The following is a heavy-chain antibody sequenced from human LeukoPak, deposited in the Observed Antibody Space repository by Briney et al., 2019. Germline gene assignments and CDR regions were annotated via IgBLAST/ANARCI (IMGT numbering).Heavy chain of an antibody. V-gene: IGHV3-33*08. Sequence: GGSLRLSCAASGFTFTSYAMTWVRQAPGKGLEWVAVIWYDGSNKYYADSVKGRFTISRDNSKNTLYLQMNSLRAEDTAVYYCARDGAVAGTGGLDYWGQGTLVTVSS. CDR3: ARDGAVAGTGGLDY. CDR2: IWYDGSNK. J-gene: IGHJ4*02. CDR1: GFTFTSYA. D-gene: IGHD6-19*01.